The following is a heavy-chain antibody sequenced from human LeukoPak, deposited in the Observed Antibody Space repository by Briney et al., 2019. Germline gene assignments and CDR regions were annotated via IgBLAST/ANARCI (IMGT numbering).Heavy chain of an antibody. D-gene: IGHD3-10*01. CDR2: IYHSGST. Sequence: SETLSLTCTVSGYSISSGYYWGWIRQPPGKGLEWIGSIYHSGSTYYNPSLKSRVTISVDTSKNQFSLKLSSVTAADTAVYYCAKRVARGLITMVRGAHGPGAFDIWGQGTMVTVSS. CDR3: AKRVARGLITMVRGAHGPGAFDI. V-gene: IGHV4-38-2*02. CDR1: GYSISSGYY. J-gene: IGHJ3*02.